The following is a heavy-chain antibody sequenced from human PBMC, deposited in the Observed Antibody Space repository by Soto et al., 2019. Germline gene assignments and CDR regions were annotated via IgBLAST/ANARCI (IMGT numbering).Heavy chain of an antibody. CDR3: XXXXXXXXXXXXDP. CDR2: IYWDDDK. CDR1: GFSLSTSGVG. J-gene: IGHJ5*02. V-gene: IGHV2-5*02. Sequence: QITLKESGPTLVKPTQTLTLTCTFSGFSLSTSGVGVGWIRQPPGKALEWLALIYWDDDKRYSPSLKSRLTXXXXXXXXXXXXXXXXXXXXXXXXXXXXXXXXXXXXXXXDPWGQGTLVTVSS.